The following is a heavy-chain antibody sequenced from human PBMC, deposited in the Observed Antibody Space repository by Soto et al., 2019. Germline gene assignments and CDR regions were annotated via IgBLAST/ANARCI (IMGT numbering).Heavy chain of an antibody. Sequence: SVKVSCKASGGTFSSYAISWVRQAPGQGLEWMGGIIPIFGTANYAQKFQGRVTMTRDTSISTAYMELSRLRSDDTAVYYCARAWVINPVDPWGQGTLVTVSS. CDR3: ARAWVINPVDP. V-gene: IGHV1-69*05. D-gene: IGHD3-22*01. CDR2: IIPIFGTA. CDR1: GGTFSSYA. J-gene: IGHJ5*02.